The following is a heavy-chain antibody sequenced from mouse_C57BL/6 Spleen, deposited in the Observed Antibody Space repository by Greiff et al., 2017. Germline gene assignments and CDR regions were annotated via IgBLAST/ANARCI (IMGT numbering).Heavy chain of an antibody. CDR3: ARLMITTLYYYAMDY. J-gene: IGHJ4*01. Sequence: DVKLVESGGGLVKPGGSLKLSCAASGFTFSDYGMHWVRQAPEKGLEWVAYISSGSSTIYYADTVKGRFTISRDNAKNTLFLQMTSLRSEDTAMYYCARLMITTLYYYAMDYWGQGTSVTVSS. D-gene: IGHD2-4*01. CDR1: GFTFSDYG. V-gene: IGHV5-17*01. CDR2: ISSGSSTI.